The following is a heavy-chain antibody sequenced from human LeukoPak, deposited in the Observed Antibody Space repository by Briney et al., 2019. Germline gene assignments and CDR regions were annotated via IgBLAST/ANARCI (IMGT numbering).Heavy chain of an antibody. D-gene: IGHD6-13*01. CDR2: IRYDGSNK. CDR1: GFTFSSYG. V-gene: IGHV3-30*02. J-gene: IGHJ6*02. CDR3: AKAGEQLVRHYYYGMDV. Sequence: GGSLRLSCAASGFTFSSYGMHWVRQAPGKGLEWVAFIRYDGSNKYYADSVKGRFTISRDNSKNTLYLQMNSLRAEDTAVYYCAKAGEQLVRHYYYGMDVWGQGTTVTVSS.